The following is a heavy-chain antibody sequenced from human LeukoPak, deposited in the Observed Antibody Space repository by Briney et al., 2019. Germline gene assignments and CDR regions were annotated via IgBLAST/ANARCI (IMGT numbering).Heavy chain of an antibody. CDR1: GGSISSYY. D-gene: IGHD6-19*01. J-gene: IGHJ4*02. V-gene: IGHV4-59*08. Sequence: PSETLSLTCTVSGGSISSYYWSWVRQPPGKGLEWIGYIYYSGNTNYNPSLKSRVTISVDTPKNQFSLKLSSVTAADTAVYYCARPNANGGWFPFDYWGQGTLVTVSS. CDR3: ARPNANGGWFPFDY. CDR2: IYYSGNT.